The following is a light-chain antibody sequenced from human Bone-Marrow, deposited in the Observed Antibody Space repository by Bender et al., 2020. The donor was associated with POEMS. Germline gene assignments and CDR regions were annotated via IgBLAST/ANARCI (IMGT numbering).Light chain of an antibody. V-gene: IGLV2-18*02. CDR2: EVT. Sequence: QSALTQPPSVSGSPGQSVTISCTGTSSDVGSYNRVSWYQQPPGTAPKLLIFEVTKRPSGISERFSASKSGNTASLTISTIQPDDEGDYYCASYAGAYTWLFGGGTTVTVL. CDR1: SSDVGSYNR. J-gene: IGLJ2*01. CDR3: ASYAGAYTWL.